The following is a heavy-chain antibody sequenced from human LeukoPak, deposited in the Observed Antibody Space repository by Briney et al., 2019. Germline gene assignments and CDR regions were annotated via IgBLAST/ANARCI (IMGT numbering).Heavy chain of an antibody. Sequence: SETLSLTCSVSYYSISSGFFWGWIRQSPGKGLEYIGNIYHNGDTYYHPSLKSRVAISLDTSRNQFSLKLNSVTAADTAVYYCAKSNGYGLIDIWGQGTMVTVSS. D-gene: IGHD3-22*01. CDR1: YYSISSGFF. J-gene: IGHJ3*02. CDR3: AKSNGYGLIDI. V-gene: IGHV4-38-2*01. CDR2: IYHNGDT.